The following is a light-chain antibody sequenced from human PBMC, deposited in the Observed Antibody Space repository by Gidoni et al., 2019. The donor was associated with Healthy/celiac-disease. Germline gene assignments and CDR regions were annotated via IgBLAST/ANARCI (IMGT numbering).Light chain of an antibody. V-gene: IGLV1-44*01. CDR1: SSNIGSNT. Sequence: QSVLTQPPAASGTPGQRVTISCSGSSSNIGSNTVNWYQQLPGAAPKLLIYSNNRRPPGVPDRFSGSKSGTSASLAISGLQSEDEADYYCAAWDDSLNGSVVFGGGTKLTVL. CDR2: SNN. CDR3: AAWDDSLNGSVV. J-gene: IGLJ2*01.